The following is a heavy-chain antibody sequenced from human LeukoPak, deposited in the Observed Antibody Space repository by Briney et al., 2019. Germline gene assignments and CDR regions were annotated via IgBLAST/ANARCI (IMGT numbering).Heavy chain of an antibody. D-gene: IGHD6-13*01. CDR1: GFTFGSYA. J-gene: IGHJ6*02. CDR3: AKGRSSSWYDHSHGMDV. CDR2: LSGSGGST. Sequence: PGGSLRLSCAASGFTFGSYAMTWVRQAPGKGLEWVSALSGSGGSTYYADSVKGRFTISRDNSKNTLHLQMNSLRAEDTAVYYCAKGRSSSWYDHSHGMDVWGQGTTVTVSS. V-gene: IGHV3-23*01.